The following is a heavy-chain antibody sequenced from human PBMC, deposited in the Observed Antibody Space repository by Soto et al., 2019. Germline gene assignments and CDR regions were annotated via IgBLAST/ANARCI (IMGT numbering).Heavy chain of an antibody. D-gene: IGHD3-16*02. Sequence: GGSLRLSCAASGFTFSSHLMHWVRQAPGQGLEWVSGISGIGGGGSTFYTDSVKGRFTISRDNSKNTLYLQMSSLRVEDTAISYCAQTWGSYREVFDYWAHGTLVTVSS. CDR2: ISGIGGGGST. CDR1: GFTFSSHL. V-gene: IGHV3-23*01. CDR3: AQTWGSYREVFDY. J-gene: IGHJ4*01.